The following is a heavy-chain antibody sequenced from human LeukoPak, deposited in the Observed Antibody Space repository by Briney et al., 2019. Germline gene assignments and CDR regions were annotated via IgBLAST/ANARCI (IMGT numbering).Heavy chain of an antibody. V-gene: IGHV3-7*01. J-gene: IGHJ4*02. D-gene: IGHD3-22*01. CDR3: ARCPYDSTGYYSVPSHLDY. Sequence: GGSLRLSCAASGFTSSSYAMSWVRQAPGKGLEWVANIKQDGSAKYYVDSLRGRFSISRDNVKNSLFLQMNSLSAEDTAVYYCARCPYDSTGYYSVPSHLDYWGQGTLVTVSS. CDR2: IKQDGSAK. CDR1: GFTSSSYA.